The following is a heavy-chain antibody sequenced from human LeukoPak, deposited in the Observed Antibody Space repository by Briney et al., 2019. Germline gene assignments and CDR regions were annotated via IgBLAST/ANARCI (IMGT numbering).Heavy chain of an antibody. CDR2: TRNKANSYTT. J-gene: IGHJ4*02. D-gene: IGHD2/OR15-2a*01. V-gene: IGHV3-72*01. CDR3: ARVNRGDYHDY. CDR1: GFTFSDHY. Sequence: QPGGSLRLSCAASGFTFSDHYMDWVRQAPGKGLEWVGRTRNKANSYTTEYAASVKGRFTISRDDSKNSLYLQMNSPKTEDTAVYYCARVNRGDYHDYWGQGTLVTVSS.